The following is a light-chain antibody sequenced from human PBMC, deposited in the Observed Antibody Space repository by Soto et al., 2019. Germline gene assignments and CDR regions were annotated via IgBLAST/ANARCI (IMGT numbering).Light chain of an antibody. CDR2: LXXXXXX. V-gene: IGLV4-69*01. J-gene: IGLJ2*01. CDR3: QTWGTGVV. CDR1: SGHRTYA. Sequence: QPVLTQSPSASASLGASVKLTCTLSSGHRTYAVAWHQQQPEKGPRYLMKLXXXXXXXXXXXXXDRFSGSSSGAERYLTXXXXXXXXXXDYYCQTWGTGVVFGGGTKLTVL.